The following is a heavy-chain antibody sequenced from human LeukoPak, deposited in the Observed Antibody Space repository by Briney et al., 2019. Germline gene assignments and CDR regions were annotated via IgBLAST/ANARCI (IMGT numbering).Heavy chain of an antibody. D-gene: IGHD4-17*01. Sequence: GSLRLSCAASGFTFSSYGMSWVRQAPGKGLEWIGSIYYSGSTYYNPSLKSRVTVSVDTSKNQFSLKLSSVTAADTAVYYCARRDGDYVTGFDYWGQGTLVTVSS. CDR2: IYYSGST. V-gene: IGHV4-39*01. CDR1: GFTFSSYG. J-gene: IGHJ4*02. CDR3: ARRDGDYVTGFDY.